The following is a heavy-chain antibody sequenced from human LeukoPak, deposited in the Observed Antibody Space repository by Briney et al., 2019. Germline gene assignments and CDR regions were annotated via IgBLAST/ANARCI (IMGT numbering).Heavy chain of an antibody. CDR1: GGSFSGYY. V-gene: IGHV4-59*01. D-gene: IGHD4-17*01. Sequence: PSETLSLTCAVYGGSFSGYYWSWIRQPPGKGLEWIGYIFSSGSTNYNPSLKSRVTMSVDASKNQLSLRLSSVTAADTAVYYCAREVDSGKYFDYWGQGTLVTVSS. J-gene: IGHJ4*02. CDR3: AREVDSGKYFDY. CDR2: IFSSGST.